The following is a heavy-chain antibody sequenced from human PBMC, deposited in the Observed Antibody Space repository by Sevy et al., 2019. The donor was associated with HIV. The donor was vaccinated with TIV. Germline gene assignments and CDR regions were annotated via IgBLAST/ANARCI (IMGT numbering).Heavy chain of an antibody. CDR3: AAGLGKSDFYS. Sequence: GGSLRLSCAASGLTVSNAWMNWVRQAPGKGLEWVGRIKSKSDGGTRDLAAPVKGRVSISRDASRNTVSLEISSLKIEDTGMYYCAAGLGKSDFYSWGQGTLVTVSS. D-gene: IGHD3-9*01. CDR1: GLTVSNAW. CDR2: IKSKSDGGTR. J-gene: IGHJ5*01. V-gene: IGHV3-15*01.